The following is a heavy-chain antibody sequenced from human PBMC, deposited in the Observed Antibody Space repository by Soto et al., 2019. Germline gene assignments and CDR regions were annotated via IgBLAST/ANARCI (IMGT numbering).Heavy chain of an antibody. CDR2: IYHSGST. J-gene: IGHJ4*02. V-gene: IGHV4-30-2*01. CDR1: IPTLSSRRYC. CDR3: ARSQTTVTSYDY. D-gene: IGHD4-17*01. Sequence: PLSMTCAASIPTLSSRRYCRRLIRQPPGKGLEWIGYIYHSGSTYYNPSLKSRVTISVDRSMNQFSLKLSSVTAADTAVYYCARSQTTVTSYDYWCQGTLVTVS.